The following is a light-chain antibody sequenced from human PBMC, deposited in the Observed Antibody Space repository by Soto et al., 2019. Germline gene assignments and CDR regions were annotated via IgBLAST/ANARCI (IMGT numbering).Light chain of an antibody. V-gene: IGKV3-20*01. CDR1: QSFSSDY. CDR2: GAS. Sequence: EIVLTQSPGTLSLSPGERATLSCRASQSFSSDYLAWYQHKPGQAPRLLLYGASSRATGIPDRFSGSGSGTDFTLTISRLEPEDFAVYYCQKYAGSPQITFGQGTRLEIK. CDR3: QKYAGSPQIT. J-gene: IGKJ5*01.